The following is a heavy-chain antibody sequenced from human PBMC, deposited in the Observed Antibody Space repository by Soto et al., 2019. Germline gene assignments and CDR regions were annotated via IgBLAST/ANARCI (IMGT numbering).Heavy chain of an antibody. J-gene: IGHJ6*01. CDR2: LSWKSAAI. CDR3: SKDIRKAVAGPGMDV. CDR1: GFTCGDYG. V-gene: IGHV3-9*01. Sequence: GGSLRLSCSASGFTCGDYGLHWVRQVPGKGLEWVSSLSWKSAAIGSADSVNVRFTIARDNAKNSLYREMNSLDADDTAFSYLSKDIRKAVAGPGMDVWGKGTRVGVSS. D-gene: IGHD6-19*01.